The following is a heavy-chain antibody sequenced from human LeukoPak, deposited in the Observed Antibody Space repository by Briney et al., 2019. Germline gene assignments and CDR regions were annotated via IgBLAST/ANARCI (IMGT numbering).Heavy chain of an antibody. Sequence: GGSLTLSCAASGFTFSSYSMNWVRQAPGKGLEWVSSISSSSSYIYYADSVKGRFTISRDNAKNSLYLQMNSLRAEDTAVYYCARDRNLLWFGERPSFDYWGQGTLVTVSS. CDR2: ISSSSSYI. D-gene: IGHD3-10*01. CDR3: ARDRNLLWFGERPSFDY. J-gene: IGHJ4*02. CDR1: GFTFSSYS. V-gene: IGHV3-21*01.